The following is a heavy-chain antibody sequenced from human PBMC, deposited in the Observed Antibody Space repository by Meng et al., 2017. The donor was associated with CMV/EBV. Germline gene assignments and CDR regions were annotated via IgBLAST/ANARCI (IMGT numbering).Heavy chain of an antibody. CDR3: AEDRMVEAHPRYYYYGMDI. D-gene: IGHD6-6*01. CDR2: ISSSGSTI. V-gene: IGHV3-48*03. J-gene: IGHJ6*02. Sequence: GESLKISCAASGFTFSSYEMNWVRQAPGKGLEWVSYISSSGSTIYYADSVKGRFTISRDNAKNSLYLQMNSLRAEDTAVYYCAEDRMVEAHPRYYYYGMDIWGQGTTVTVSS. CDR1: GFTFSSYE.